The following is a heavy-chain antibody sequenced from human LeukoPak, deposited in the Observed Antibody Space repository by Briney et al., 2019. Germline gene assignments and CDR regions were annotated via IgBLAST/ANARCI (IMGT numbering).Heavy chain of an antibody. D-gene: IGHD2-2*01. CDR3: ARGLYFYCSSTSCYGANWFDP. CDR1: GYTFTGYY. J-gene: IGHJ5*02. CDR2: INPNSGGT. V-gene: IGHV1-2*02. Sequence: ASVKVSCKASGYTFTGYYMHWVRQAPGQGLEWMGWINPNSGGTNYAQKFQGRVTMTRDTSISTAYMELSRLRSDDTAVYYCARGLYFYCSSTSCYGANWFDPWGQGTLVTVSS.